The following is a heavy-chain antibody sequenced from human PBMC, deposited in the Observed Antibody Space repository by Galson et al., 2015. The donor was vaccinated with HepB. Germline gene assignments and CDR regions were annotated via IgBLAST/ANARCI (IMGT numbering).Heavy chain of an antibody. CDR2: ISGSGGST. CDR1: GFTFSSYA. J-gene: IGHJ6*03. D-gene: IGHD4-11*01. Sequence: SLRLSCAASGFTFSSYAMSWVRQAPGKGLEWVSAISGSGGSTYYADSVKGRFTISRDNSKNTLYLQMNSLRAEDTAVYYCAKVVTTVTDYYYYMDVWGKGTTVTVSS. CDR3: AKVVTTVTDYYYYMDV. V-gene: IGHV3-23*01.